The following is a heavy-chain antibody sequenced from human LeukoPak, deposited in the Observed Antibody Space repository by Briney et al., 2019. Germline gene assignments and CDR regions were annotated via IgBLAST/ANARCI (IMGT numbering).Heavy chain of an antibody. CDR1: GGSFSGYY. CDR2: IYYSGST. J-gene: IGHJ2*01. Sequence: SETLSLTCAVYGGSFSGYYWSWIRQPPGKGLEWIGSIYYSGSTYYNPSLKSRVTISVDTSKNQFSLKLSSVTAADTAVYYCARIGYSSSSFDFWGRGTLVTVSS. V-gene: IGHV4-34*01. CDR3: ARIGYSSSSFDF. D-gene: IGHD6-6*01.